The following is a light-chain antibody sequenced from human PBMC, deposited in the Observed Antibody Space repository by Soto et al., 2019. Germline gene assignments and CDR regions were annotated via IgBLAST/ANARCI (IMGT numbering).Light chain of an antibody. J-gene: IGLJ2*01. CDR1: SSDVGAYNY. V-gene: IGLV2-14*01. CDR3: SSYTRSSTLVL. CDR2: DVS. Sequence: QSVLTQPASVSGSPGQSITISCTGTSSDVGAYNYVSWYQQHPGKAPKLMIYDVSNRPSGVSNRFSGSKSGNRASLTISGLQAEDEADYYCSSYTRSSTLVLFGGGTKPTVL.